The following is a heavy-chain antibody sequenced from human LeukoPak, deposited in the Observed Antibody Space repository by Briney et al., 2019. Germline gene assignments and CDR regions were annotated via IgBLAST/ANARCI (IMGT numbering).Heavy chain of an antibody. CDR2: IYHSGST. J-gene: IGHJ4*02. Sequence: PSETLSLTCAVSGGSISSGGYSWSWIRQPPGKGLEWIGYIYHSGSTYYNPSLKSRVTISVDTSKNQFSLKLSSVTAADTAVYYCARLGYYDPDYWGQGTLVTVSS. D-gene: IGHD3-3*01. CDR1: GGSISSGGYS. CDR3: ARLGYYDPDY. V-gene: IGHV4-30-2*03.